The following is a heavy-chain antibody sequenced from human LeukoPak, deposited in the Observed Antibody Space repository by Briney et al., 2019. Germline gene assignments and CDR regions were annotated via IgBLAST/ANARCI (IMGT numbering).Heavy chain of an antibody. CDR3: ARQGLYGDCFDY. CDR1: GFTFSNYP. CDR2: ISNDGSNK. Sequence: GGSLRLSCAASGFTFSNYPMHWVRQAPGKGLEWVAVISNDGSNKYYADSVKGRFTISSDNSKNTLYLQMNSLRAEDTAVYYCARQGLYGDCFDYWGQGTLVTVSS. J-gene: IGHJ4*02. V-gene: IGHV3-30-3*01. D-gene: IGHD4-17*01.